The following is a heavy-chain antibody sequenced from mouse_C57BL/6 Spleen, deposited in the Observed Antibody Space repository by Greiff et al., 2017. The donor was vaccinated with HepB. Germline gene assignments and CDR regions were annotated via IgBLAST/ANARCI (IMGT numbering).Heavy chain of an antibody. CDR2: INPSSGYT. D-gene: IGHD1-1*02. CDR3: ARTEGIDYAYHCYFDV. J-gene: IGHJ1*03. V-gene: IGHV1-4*01. Sequence: VQLQQSGAELARPGASVKMYCKASGYTFTSYTMHWVKQRPGPGLEWIGYINPSSGYTKYNQKFKDKATLIADKSSSTAYMQLSSLTSEDSAVYYCARTEGIDYAYHCYFDVWGTGTTVTVAS. CDR1: GYTFTSYT.